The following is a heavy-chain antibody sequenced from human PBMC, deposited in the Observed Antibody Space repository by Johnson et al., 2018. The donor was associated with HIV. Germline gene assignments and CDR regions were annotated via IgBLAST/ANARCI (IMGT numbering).Heavy chain of an antibody. Sequence: VQLVESGGGVVRPGGSLRLSSPASGFTFEDYGMSWVRQAPGKGLDWVPGINWNAGSPGSADSVKGRFPIPRDNAKNSLYVQMNSLRAEDTALYYCARGGAYCGGDCYHAFDIWGQGTMVTVSS. D-gene: IGHD2-21*02. CDR2: INWNAGSP. J-gene: IGHJ3*02. CDR3: ARGGAYCGGDCYHAFDI. V-gene: IGHV3-20*03. CDR1: GFTFEDYG.